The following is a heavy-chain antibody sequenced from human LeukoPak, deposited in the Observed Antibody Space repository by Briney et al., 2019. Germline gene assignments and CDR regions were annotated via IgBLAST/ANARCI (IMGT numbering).Heavy chain of an antibody. CDR3: ARDRAWNYFDY. Sequence: GGSLRLSCAASGFTFNSYAMSWVRQAPGKGLEWVSEISGSGGSTYYADSVKGRFTISRDNSKNTLYLQMDSLRAEDTAVYYCARDRAWNYFDYWGQGTLVTVSS. V-gene: IGHV3-23*01. CDR2: ISGSGGST. CDR1: GFTFNSYA. D-gene: IGHD3-3*01. J-gene: IGHJ4*02.